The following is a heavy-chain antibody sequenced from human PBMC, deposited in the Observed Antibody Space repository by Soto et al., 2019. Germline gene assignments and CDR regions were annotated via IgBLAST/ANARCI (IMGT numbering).Heavy chain of an antibody. Sequence: EVQVLESGGGLVQPGGSLRLSCAASGFAFSSYAISWVRQAPGKGLERVSSISGRGDFTYYADSVRGRFTVSRDNSMDTLSLQMNGLRAEDTAIYYCAKAGDTWNHYFDRWGQGTLVTVSS. J-gene: IGHJ4*02. CDR3: AKAGDTWNHYFDR. CDR1: GFAFSSYA. V-gene: IGHV3-23*01. D-gene: IGHD1-26*01. CDR2: ISGRGDFT.